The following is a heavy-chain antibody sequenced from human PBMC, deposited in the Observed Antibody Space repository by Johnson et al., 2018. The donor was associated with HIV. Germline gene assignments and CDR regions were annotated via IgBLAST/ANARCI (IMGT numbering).Heavy chain of an antibody. CDR3: AKDMRQWELLDAFDI. CDR1: GFTVSSNY. CDR2: ISYDGSNN. J-gene: IGHJ3*02. D-gene: IGHD1-26*01. V-gene: IGHV3-30*18. Sequence: VQLVESGGGLVQPGGSLRLSCAASGFTVSSNYMSWVRQAPGKGLEWVAAISYDGSNNYYADSVKGRFTISRDNSKNTLYLQMNSLRAEDTAVYYCAKDMRQWELLDAFDIWGQGTMVTVSS.